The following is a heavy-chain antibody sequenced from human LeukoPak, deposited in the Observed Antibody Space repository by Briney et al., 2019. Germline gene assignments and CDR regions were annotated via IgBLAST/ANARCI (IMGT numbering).Heavy chain of an antibody. V-gene: IGHV1-69*05. Sequence: SVTVSCKASGGTFISYAISWVRQAPGQGLEWMGGIIPIFGTANYAQKFQGRVTITTDESTSTAYMELSSPRSEDTAVYYCARARVGANYYYYYMDVWGKGTTVTVSS. J-gene: IGHJ6*03. CDR1: GGTFISYA. D-gene: IGHD1-26*01. CDR2: IIPIFGTA. CDR3: ARARVGANYYYYYMDV.